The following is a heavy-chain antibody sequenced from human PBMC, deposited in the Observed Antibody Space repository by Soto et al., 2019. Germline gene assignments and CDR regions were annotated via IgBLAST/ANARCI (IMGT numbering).Heavy chain of an antibody. CDR1: GFTFSNYA. CDR3: VKRRDTFMVSHYYYGMDV. V-gene: IGHV3-64D*06. CDR2: ISSNGGST. Sequence: RVSLRPSSQLSGFTFSNYAMQGLRPAPGNVLEYVSAISSNGGSTYYADSVKARFTISRDNSKNTLYLQMSSLRAEDTAVYYCVKRRDTFMVSHYYYGMDVWGQGT. J-gene: IGHJ6*02. D-gene: IGHD5-18*01.